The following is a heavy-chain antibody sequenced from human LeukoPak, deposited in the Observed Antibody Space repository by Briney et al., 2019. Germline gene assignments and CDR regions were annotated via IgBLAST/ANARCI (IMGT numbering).Heavy chain of an antibody. CDR1: GFTLSDSY. J-gene: IGHJ3*01. CDR2: ILMSTNYT. CDR3: AKEGGTRGTFDV. D-gene: IGHD3/OR15-3a*01. Sequence: GGSLRLSCGASGFTLSDSYMSWIRQAPGKGLEWVSYILMSTNYTSYAASVKGRFTISRDNAKNSLYLQMNSLRAEDTALYYCAKEGGTRGTFDVWGQGTMVSVSS. V-gene: IGHV3-11*05.